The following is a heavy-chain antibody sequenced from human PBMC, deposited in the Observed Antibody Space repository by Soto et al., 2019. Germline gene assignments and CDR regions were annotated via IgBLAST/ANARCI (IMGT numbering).Heavy chain of an antibody. CDR3: VSYPAYCSSTSCYSNYFDY. CDR2: ISSNGGST. V-gene: IGHV3-64D*06. Sequence: GGSLRLSCSASGFTFSSYAMHWVRQAPGKGLEYVSAISSNGGSTYYADSVKGRFTISRDNSKNTLYLQMSSLRAEDTAVYYCVSYPAYCSSTSCYSNYFDYWGQGTLVTVPQ. J-gene: IGHJ4*02. CDR1: GFTFSSYA. D-gene: IGHD2-2*01.